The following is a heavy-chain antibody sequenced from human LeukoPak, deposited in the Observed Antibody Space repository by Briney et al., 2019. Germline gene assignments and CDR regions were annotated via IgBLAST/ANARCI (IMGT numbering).Heavy chain of an antibody. CDR3: ARFSKGRNYYGSGSYYKGLGVWDI. D-gene: IGHD3-10*01. J-gene: IGHJ3*02. CDR2: INSDGSST. V-gene: IGHV3-74*01. CDR1: GFTFSSYW. Sequence: PGGSLRLSCAASGFTFSSYWMHWVRQAPGKGLVWVSRINSDGSSTSYADSVKGRFTISRDNAKNTLYLQMNSLRAEDTAVYYCARFSKGRNYYGSGSYYKGLGVWDIWGQGKMVTVSS.